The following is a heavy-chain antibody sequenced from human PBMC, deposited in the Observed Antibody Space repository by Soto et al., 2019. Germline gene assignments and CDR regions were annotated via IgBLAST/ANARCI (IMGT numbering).Heavy chain of an antibody. CDR1: GYTFTSYG. Sequence: ASVKVSCKASGYTFTSYGISWVRQAPGQGLEWMGWISAYNGNTNYAQKLQGRVTMTTDTSTSTAYMELRSLRSDDTAVYYCARDRGSSSSLLLDYYYYGMDVWGQGTTVTVSS. CDR2: ISAYNGNT. CDR3: ARDRGSSSSLLLDYYYYGMDV. V-gene: IGHV1-18*04. J-gene: IGHJ6*02. D-gene: IGHD6-6*01.